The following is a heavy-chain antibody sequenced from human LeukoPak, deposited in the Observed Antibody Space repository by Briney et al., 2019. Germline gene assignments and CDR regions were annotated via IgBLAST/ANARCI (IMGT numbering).Heavy chain of an antibody. V-gene: IGHV4-39*07. D-gene: IGHD3-22*01. CDR3: ARSPSIYYYEKSAFDI. J-gene: IGHJ3*02. CDR1: GVSVSSSDYY. CDR2: VYRSGSA. Sequence: SETLSLTCTVSGVSVSSSDYYWGWIRQPPGMGLEWIGSVYRSGSASYNPSLKSRVTISVDTSKNQFSLKLSSVTAADTAVYYCARSPSIYYYEKSAFDIWGQGTMVTVSS.